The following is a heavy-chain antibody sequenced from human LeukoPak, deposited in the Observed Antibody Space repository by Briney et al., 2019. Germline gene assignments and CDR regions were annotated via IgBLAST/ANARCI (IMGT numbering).Heavy chain of an antibody. CDR3: ARDFQSAY. CDR1: GFTFSNYW. Sequence: PGGSLRLSCTASGFTFSNYWMSWVRQAPGKGLEWVAYINQDGSEKNYVDSGKGRFTVSRDKGKNSLYLQLNSLRVEDTAVYYCARDFQSAYWGQGTLVTVSS. V-gene: IGHV3-7*01. CDR2: INQDGSEK. J-gene: IGHJ4*02.